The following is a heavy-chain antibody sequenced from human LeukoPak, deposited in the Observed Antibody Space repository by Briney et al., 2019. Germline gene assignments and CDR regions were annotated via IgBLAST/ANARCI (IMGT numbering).Heavy chain of an antibody. CDR1: GFTFSSYG. J-gene: IGHJ6*03. CDR2: ISGSGGTT. Sequence: GGSLRLSCAASGFTFSSYGMSWVRQAPGKGLEWVSAISGSGGTTYYADSVRGRFIISRDNSKNTLYLQMNSLRAEDTSVYYCAKGSGWEVSYYYYYMDVWGKGTTVAISS. D-gene: IGHD1-26*01. CDR3: AKGSGWEVSYYYYYMDV. V-gene: IGHV3-23*01.